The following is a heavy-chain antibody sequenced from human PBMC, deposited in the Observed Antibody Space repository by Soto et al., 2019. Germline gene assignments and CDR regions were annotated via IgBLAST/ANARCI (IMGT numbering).Heavy chain of an antibody. V-gene: IGHV1-18*01. J-gene: IGHJ3*02. CDR1: GYTFTSYG. Sequence: GASVKVSCKASGYTFTSYGISWVRQAPGQGLEWMGWISAYNGNTNYAQKLQGRVTMTTDTSTSTAYMELRSLRSDDTAVYYCARDYGGYCSGGSCYWSPTHHDAFDIWGQGTMVTVSS. CDR3: ARDYGGYCSGGSCYWSPTHHDAFDI. CDR2: ISAYNGNT. D-gene: IGHD2-15*01.